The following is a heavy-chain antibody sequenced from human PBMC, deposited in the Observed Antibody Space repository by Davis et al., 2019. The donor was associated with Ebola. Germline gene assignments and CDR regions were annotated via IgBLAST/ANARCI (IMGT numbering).Heavy chain of an antibody. CDR2: ISYDGSKT. CDR3: ARSTALGY. Sequence: GESLKISCAASGFTFSSYAMHWVRQAPGKGLEWVAVISYDGSKTYYADSVKGRFSISRDNSKNTLYLQMNSLRAEDTAVYYCARSTALGYWGQGTLVTVSS. V-gene: IGHV3-30-3*01. J-gene: IGHJ4*02. D-gene: IGHD6-6*01. CDR1: GFTFSSYA.